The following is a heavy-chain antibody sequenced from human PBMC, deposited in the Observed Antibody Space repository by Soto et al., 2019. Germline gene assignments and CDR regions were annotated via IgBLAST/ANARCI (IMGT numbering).Heavy chain of an antibody. J-gene: IGHJ4*02. V-gene: IGHV3-66*01. CDR3: AIGPDTVIRD. Sequence: EVQLVESGGGLVQPGGSLRLSCAASGFTVRSNFMNWVRQAPGKGLEWVATIYAGGTTYYADSVKGRFTISRDTSKNTLFLHMDSLRVEDTAMYHCAIGPDTVIRDWGQGTLVTVSS. D-gene: IGHD2-8*02. CDR1: GFTVRSNF. CDR2: IYAGGTT.